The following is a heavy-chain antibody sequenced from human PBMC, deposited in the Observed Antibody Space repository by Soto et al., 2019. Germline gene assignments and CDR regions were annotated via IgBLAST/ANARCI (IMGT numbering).Heavy chain of an antibody. V-gene: IGHV4-34*01. D-gene: IGHD3-10*01. J-gene: IGHJ4*02. CDR1: GGSFSGYY. CDR3: VKDRGSGSYYFDY. CDR2: IYYSGST. Sequence: ASETLSLTCAVYGGSFSGYYWSWIRQPPGKGLEWIGSIYYSGSTYYNPSLKSRVTISVDTSKNQFSLKLSSVTAADTAVYYCVKDRGSGSYYFDYWGQGTLVTVSS.